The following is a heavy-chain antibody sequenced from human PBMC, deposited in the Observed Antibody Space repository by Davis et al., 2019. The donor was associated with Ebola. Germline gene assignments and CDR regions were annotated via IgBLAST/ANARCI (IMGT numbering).Heavy chain of an antibody. Sequence: PSETLSLTCTVSGGSISSYYWSWIRQPPGKGLEWIGYIYYSGSTNYNPSLKSRVTISVDTSKNQFSLKLSSVTAADTAVYYCARIYGSGSYILPWGQGTLVTVSS. CDR2: IYYSGST. D-gene: IGHD3-10*01. CDR1: GGSISSYY. CDR3: ARIYGSGSYILP. V-gene: IGHV4-59*01. J-gene: IGHJ5*02.